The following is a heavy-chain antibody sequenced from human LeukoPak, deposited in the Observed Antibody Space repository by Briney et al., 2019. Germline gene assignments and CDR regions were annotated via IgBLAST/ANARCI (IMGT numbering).Heavy chain of an antibody. D-gene: IGHD3-10*01. Sequence: AASVKVSCKASGYTFSNYDINWVRQATGQGLEWMGWMNPNNRNTGYAQKFQGRVTMTRNTSISTAYMELNSLRSEDTAVYYCATGYYYGSGSYYSRIYYYMDVWGKGTTVTVSS. J-gene: IGHJ6*03. V-gene: IGHV1-8*01. CDR1: GYTFSNYD. CDR2: MNPNNRNT. CDR3: ATGYYYGSGSYYSRIYYYMDV.